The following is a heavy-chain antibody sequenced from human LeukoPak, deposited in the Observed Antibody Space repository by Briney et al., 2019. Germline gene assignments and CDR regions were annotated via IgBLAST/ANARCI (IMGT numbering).Heavy chain of an antibody. J-gene: IGHJ4*02. CDR2: ISYDGSNK. D-gene: IGHD1-26*01. Sequence: PGGSLRLSCAASGFTFSSYGMHWVRQAPGKGLEWVAVISYDGSNKYYADSVKGRFTISRDNSKNTLYLQMNSLRIEDTAVYYCAKDRGSWSYGGFDYWGQGILVTVSS. CDR1: GFTFSSYG. V-gene: IGHV3-30*18. CDR3: AKDRGSWSYGGFDY.